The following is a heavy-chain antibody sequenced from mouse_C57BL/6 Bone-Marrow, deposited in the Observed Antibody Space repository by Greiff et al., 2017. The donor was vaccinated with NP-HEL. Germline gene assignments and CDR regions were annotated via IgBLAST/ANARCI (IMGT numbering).Heavy chain of an antibody. V-gene: IGHV1-7*01. Sequence: VQVVESGAELAKPGASVKLSCKASGYTFTSYWMHWVKQRPGQGLEWIGYINPSSGYTKYNQKFKDKATLTVDKSSSTAYMQLSSLTYEDSAVYYCARRDYGSLFAYWGQGTLVTVSA. CDR2: INPSSGYT. J-gene: IGHJ3*01. CDR3: ARRDYGSLFAY. D-gene: IGHD1-1*01. CDR1: GYTFTSYW.